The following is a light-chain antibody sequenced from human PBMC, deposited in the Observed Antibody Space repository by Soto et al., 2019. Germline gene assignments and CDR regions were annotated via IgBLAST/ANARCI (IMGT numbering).Light chain of an antibody. J-gene: IGLJ3*02. CDR1: SSDVGGYNY. V-gene: IGLV2-14*01. Sequence: QSALTQPASVSGSPGQSITISCTGTSSDVGGYNYVSWNQQHPGKAPNLMIYEVSNRPSGVSNRFSGSKSGNTASLTISGLQAEDEADYYCSSYTSSSTVFGGGTKLTVL. CDR3: SSYTSSSTV. CDR2: EVS.